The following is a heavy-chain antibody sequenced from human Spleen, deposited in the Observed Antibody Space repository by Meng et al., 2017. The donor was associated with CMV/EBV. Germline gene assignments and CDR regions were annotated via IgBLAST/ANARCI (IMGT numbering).Heavy chain of an antibody. CDR3: AASSTSVYWYFDL. Sequence: SAGSISTGDYYRSWLRQPPRKGLGWIGYNYYSGSTYYAPSLKSRVTISVDTSKNQFSLKLSSVTAADTAVYYCAASSTSVYWYFDLWGRGTLVTVSS. D-gene: IGHD2-2*01. V-gene: IGHV4-30-4*08. CDR1: AGSISTGDYY. J-gene: IGHJ2*01. CDR2: NYYSGST.